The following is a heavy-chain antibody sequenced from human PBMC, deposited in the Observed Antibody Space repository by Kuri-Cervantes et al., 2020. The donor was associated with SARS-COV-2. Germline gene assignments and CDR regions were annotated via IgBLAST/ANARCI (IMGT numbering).Heavy chain of an antibody. V-gene: IGHV4-30-2*01. D-gene: IGHD1-14*01. CDR1: GGSISSGGYY. J-gene: IGHJ6*03. Sequence: SETLSLTCTVSGGSISSGGYYWSWIRQPPGKGLEWIGYIYHSGSTYYNPSLKSRVTISVDRSKNQFSLKLSSVTAADTAVYYCARDKGTYKKSYYYYYYMDVWGKGTTVTVSS. CDR2: IYHSGST. CDR3: ARDKGTYKKSYYYYYYMDV.